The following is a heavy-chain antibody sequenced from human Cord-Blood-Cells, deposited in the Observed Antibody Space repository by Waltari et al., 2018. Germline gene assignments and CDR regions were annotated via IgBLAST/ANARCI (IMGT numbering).Heavy chain of an antibody. D-gene: IGHD1-1*01. CDR3: ARGYHFDY. CDR1: GFTFSSYA. Sequence: EVQLVASGEGLVTPGGSLRLSCAASGFTFSSYAMHWVRQAPGKGLEYVSAISRNGGSTYYADSVKGRFTISRDNSKNTLYLQMGSLRAEDMAVYYCARGYHFDYWGQGTLVTVSS. V-gene: IGHV3-64*02. J-gene: IGHJ4*02. CDR2: ISRNGGST.